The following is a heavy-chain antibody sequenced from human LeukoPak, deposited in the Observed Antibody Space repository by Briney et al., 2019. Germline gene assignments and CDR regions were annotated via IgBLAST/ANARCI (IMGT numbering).Heavy chain of an antibody. D-gene: IGHD3-10*01. Sequence: ASVKVSCKVSGYTFTDYYMHWVQQAPGKGLGWMGLVDPEDGETIYAEKFQGRVTITADTSTDTAYMELSSLRSEDTAVYYCATDLMITMVRGVILDYWGQGTLVTASS. CDR3: ATDLMITMVRGVILDY. V-gene: IGHV1-69-2*01. J-gene: IGHJ4*02. CDR1: GYTFTDYY. CDR2: VDPEDGET.